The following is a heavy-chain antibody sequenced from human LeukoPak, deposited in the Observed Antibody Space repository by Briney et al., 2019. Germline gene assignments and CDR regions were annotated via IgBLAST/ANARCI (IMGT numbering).Heavy chain of an antibody. J-gene: IGHJ5*02. CDR2: IYYRGRT. D-gene: IGHD2-2*01. V-gene: IGHV4-39*01. Sequence: PSETLSLTCTVSVGSISSTSDYWGWIRQPPGKGLEWIGKIYYRGRTDYKQSLKRRVTISLDTYKQQFSLKLSSVNAADTAVYYCARHPYRLLWLSWLDPWGQGTLVTVSS. CDR1: VGSISSTSDY. CDR3: ARHPYRLLWLSWLDP.